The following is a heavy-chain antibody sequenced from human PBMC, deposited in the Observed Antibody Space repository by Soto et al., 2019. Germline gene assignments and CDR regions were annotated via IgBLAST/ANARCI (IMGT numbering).Heavy chain of an antibody. CDR3: AVSSPDIVVLPSSIYFTS. CDR1: GSXXDPFT. Sequence: HPGGSLRLSCVASGSXXDPFTIHWVRELPGKGLEWVAGLSWDRSTVAHADSVQGRSTISRDHAKNSVDLLMDSLRPDDTALYFCAVSSPDIVVLPSSIYFTSWGPGTQVTVS. CDR2: LSWDRSTV. D-gene: IGHD2-15*01. V-gene: IGHV3-9*02. J-gene: IGHJ4*02.